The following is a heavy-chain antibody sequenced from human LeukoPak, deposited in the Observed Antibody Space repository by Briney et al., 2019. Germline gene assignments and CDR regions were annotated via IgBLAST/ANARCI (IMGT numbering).Heavy chain of an antibody. V-gene: IGHV4-39*01. CDR1: GGSLSSSTYY. D-gene: IGHD1-26*01. CDR3: ARQARGSYPEFDH. CDR2: IYYSGTT. Sequence: SETLSLTCTVSGGSLSSSTYYWDWIRQPPGKGLEWIGAIYYSGTTYYNPSLRGRVTISVDTSKNPFSLKLSSVTAADTAVYYCARQARGSYPEFDHWGQGTLVTVSS. J-gene: IGHJ4*02.